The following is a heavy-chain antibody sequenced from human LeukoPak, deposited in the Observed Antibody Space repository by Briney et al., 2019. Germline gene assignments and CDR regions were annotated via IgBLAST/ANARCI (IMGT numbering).Heavy chain of an antibody. CDR1: GYTFTSYS. D-gene: IGHD2-2*01. CDR3: AKDCSSTSCYSD. Sequence: ATGKVSCKASGYTFTSYSISWVRQAPGQGLEWMGWISAYNGNTNYAQKLQGRVTMTTDTSTSTAYMELRSLRSDDTAVYYCAKDCSSTSCYSDWGQGTLVTVSS. V-gene: IGHV1-18*01. J-gene: IGHJ4*02. CDR2: ISAYNGNT.